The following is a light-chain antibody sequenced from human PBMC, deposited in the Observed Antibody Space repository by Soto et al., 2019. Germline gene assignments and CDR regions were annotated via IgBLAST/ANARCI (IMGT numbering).Light chain of an antibody. J-gene: IGKJ1*01. CDR1: QSIVTY. V-gene: IGKV1-39*01. CDR3: QQSYSTPPWT. Sequence: DIQMTQSPSSLSASLFDRVTITCXGSQSIVTYLNWYLQKPGKAPKLLIYAASNLQSGVPPRFSGSGSGTDFTLTISSLQPEDFATYFCQQSYSTPPWTFGQGTKVDIK. CDR2: AAS.